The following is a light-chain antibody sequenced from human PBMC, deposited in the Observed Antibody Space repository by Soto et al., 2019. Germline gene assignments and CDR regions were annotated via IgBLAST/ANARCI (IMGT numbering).Light chain of an antibody. CDR2: GSS. Sequence: EIVMTQSPATLSVSPGERATLSCRASQSVSSNLAWYQQKPGQAPRLLIDGSSSRATGIPDRFSGSGSGTDFTLSISRLEPEDFAVYYCLRYGSSPTWTFGQGTKVDI. CDR3: LRYGSSPTWT. CDR1: QSVSSN. V-gene: IGKV3-20*01. J-gene: IGKJ1*01.